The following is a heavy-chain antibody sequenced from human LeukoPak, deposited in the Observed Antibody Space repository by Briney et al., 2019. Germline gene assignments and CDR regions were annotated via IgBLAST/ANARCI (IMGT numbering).Heavy chain of an antibody. CDR1: GDSDSSNSAA. Sequence: SQTLSLTCAISGDSDSSNSAAWNWVRQSPSRGLEWLGRTYYRSKWYNDYAESVKSRITINPDTSKNQFSLQLNSVTPEDTAVYYCARAETYSGRVFDYWGQGALVTVSS. CDR2: TYYRSKWYN. D-gene: IGHD1-26*01. V-gene: IGHV6-1*01. CDR3: ARAETYSGRVFDY. J-gene: IGHJ4*02.